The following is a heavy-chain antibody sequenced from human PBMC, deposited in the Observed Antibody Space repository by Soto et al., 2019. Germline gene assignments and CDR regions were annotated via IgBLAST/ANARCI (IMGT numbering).Heavy chain of an antibody. CDR1: GFIFSTYA. V-gene: IGHV3-30-3*01. J-gene: IGHJ4*02. D-gene: IGHD6-19*01. CDR2: ISYDAGNK. CDR3: TGAPYTSGWWVPPGVDY. Sequence: PGGSLRLSCAASGFIFSTYAMHWVRQAPGKGLEWVAFISYDAGNKNYADSVKGRFTISRDNSKNTLYLQMNSLRGEDTAVYYCTGAPYTSGWWVPPGVDYWGQGALVTVSS.